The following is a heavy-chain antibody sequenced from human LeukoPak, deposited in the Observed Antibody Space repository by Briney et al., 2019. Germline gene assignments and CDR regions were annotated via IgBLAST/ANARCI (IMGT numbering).Heavy chain of an antibody. CDR1: GGSISSSNW. Sequence: SETLSLTCAVSGGSISSSNWWSWVRQPPGKGLEWIGEIYHSVSTNYNPSLKSRVTISVDKSKNQFSLKLSPVTAADTAVYYCARKDIAVAGTGFDYWGQGTLVTVSS. D-gene: IGHD6-19*01. J-gene: IGHJ4*02. CDR3: ARKDIAVAGTGFDY. V-gene: IGHV4-4*02. CDR2: IYHSVST.